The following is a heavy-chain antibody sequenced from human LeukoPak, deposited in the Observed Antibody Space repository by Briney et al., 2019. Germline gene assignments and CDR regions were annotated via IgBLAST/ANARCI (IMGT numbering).Heavy chain of an antibody. D-gene: IGHD4-17*01. Sequence: GGSLRLSCAASGFTFSSYGMHWVRQAPGKGLEWVAFIRYDGSNKYYTDSVKGRFTISRDNSKNTLYLQMDSLRPEDTAIYYCARHDYGDYGGWFDPWGQGTLVTVSS. J-gene: IGHJ5*02. CDR2: IRYDGSNK. CDR1: GFTFSSYG. CDR3: ARHDYGDYGGWFDP. V-gene: IGHV3-30*02.